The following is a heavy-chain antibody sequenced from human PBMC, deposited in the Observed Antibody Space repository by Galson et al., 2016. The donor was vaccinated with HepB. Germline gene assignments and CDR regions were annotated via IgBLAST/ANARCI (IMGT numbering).Heavy chain of an antibody. CDR1: NYTFTNYG. CDR2: ISAYNGHT. Sequence: SVKVSCKASNYTFTNYGISWVRQAPGQGLEWMGWISAYNGHTNYAQKLQGRITLTTDTSTSTAYMELRGLRSDDTAVYYCARAIGSYDFWTVSSDQKAWFVPWGQGALVTVSS. V-gene: IGHV1-18*01. CDR3: ARAIGSYDFWTVSSDQKAWFVP. D-gene: IGHD3-3*01. J-gene: IGHJ5*02.